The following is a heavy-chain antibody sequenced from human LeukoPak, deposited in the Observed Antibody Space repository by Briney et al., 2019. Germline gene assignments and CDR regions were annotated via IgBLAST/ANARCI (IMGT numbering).Heavy chain of an antibody. V-gene: IGHV3-23*01. D-gene: IGHD3-3*01. CDR2: SGSGGST. CDR1: GFTFSNYA. J-gene: IGHJ4*02. Sequence: GGSLRLSCAASGFTFSNYAMSWVRQAPGKGLEWVSGSGSGGSTYYADSVKGRFTISRDNSKNTLYLQMNSLRVEDTAVYYCAKDFWSGYYPNYWGQGTLVTVSS. CDR3: AKDFWSGYYPNY.